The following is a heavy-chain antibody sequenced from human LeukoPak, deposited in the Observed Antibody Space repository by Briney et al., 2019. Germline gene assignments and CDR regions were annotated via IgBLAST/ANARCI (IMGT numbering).Heavy chain of an antibody. CDR2: IWYDGSNK. CDR1: GFTFSSYG. CDR3: ARMFYYGSGSYNYYYYGMDV. Sequence: GGSLRLSCAASGFTFSSYGMHWVRQAPGKGLEGVAVIWYDGSNKYYADSVKGRFTISRDNSKNTLYLQMNSLRAEDTAVYYCARMFYYGSGSYNYYYYGMDVWGQGTTVTVSS. D-gene: IGHD3-10*01. V-gene: IGHV3-33*01. J-gene: IGHJ6*02.